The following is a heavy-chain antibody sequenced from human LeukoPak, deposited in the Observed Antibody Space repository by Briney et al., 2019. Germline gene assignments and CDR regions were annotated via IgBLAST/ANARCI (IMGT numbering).Heavy chain of an antibody. Sequence: SETLSLTCTVSGGSIHKATYYWGWIRQPPGKGLEWLGSLSSSGSTYYNPSLKGRVTSSLDTSKNQFSLKLSSVTAADTAVYYCARDYVVDSTLVAFFDYWGQGMLVTVSS. CDR2: LSSSGST. CDR1: GGSIHKATYY. CDR3: ARDYVVDSTLVAFFDY. V-gene: IGHV4-39*07. J-gene: IGHJ4*02. D-gene: IGHD2-8*02.